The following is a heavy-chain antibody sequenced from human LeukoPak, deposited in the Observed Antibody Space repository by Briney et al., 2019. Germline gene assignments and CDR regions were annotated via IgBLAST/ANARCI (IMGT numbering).Heavy chain of an antibody. J-gene: IGHJ5*02. D-gene: IGHD3-10*01. V-gene: IGHV4-34*01. CDR3: ARFRSSWFDP. CDR2: INHSGST. Sequence: SETLSLTCAVYGGSFSGYYWSWIRQPPGKGLEWIGEINHSGSTNYNPSLKSRVTISVDTSKYQLSLKLSSVTAADTAVYYCARFRSSWFDPWGQGTLVTVSS. CDR1: GGSFSGYY.